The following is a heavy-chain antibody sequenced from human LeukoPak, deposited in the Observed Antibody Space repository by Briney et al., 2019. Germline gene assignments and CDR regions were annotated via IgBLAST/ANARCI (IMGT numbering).Heavy chain of an antibody. CDR1: GGSISSGDYY. D-gene: IGHD2-2*01. Sequence: SETLSLTCTVSGGSISSGDYYWSWIRQPPGKGLEWIGYIYYSGSTYYNPSLKSRVTISVDTSKNQFSLKLSSVTAADTAVYYCARESPEGYFDYWGQGTLVTVSS. J-gene: IGHJ4*02. V-gene: IGHV4-30-4*01. CDR3: ARESPEGYFDY. CDR2: IYYSGST.